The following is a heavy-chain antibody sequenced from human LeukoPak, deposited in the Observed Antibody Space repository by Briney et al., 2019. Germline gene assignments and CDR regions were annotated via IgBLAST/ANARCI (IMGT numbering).Heavy chain of an antibody. CDR3: ASMTPYYGSGSYSYYFDY. CDR1: GGSISSYY. D-gene: IGHD3-10*01. CDR2: IYYSGST. Sequence: SETLSLICTVSGGSISSYYWSWIRQPPGKGLEWIGYIYYSGSTNYNPSLKSRVTISVDTFKNQFSLKLSSVTAADTAVYYCASMTPYYGSGSYSYYFDYWGQGTLVTVSS. V-gene: IGHV4-59*01. J-gene: IGHJ4*02.